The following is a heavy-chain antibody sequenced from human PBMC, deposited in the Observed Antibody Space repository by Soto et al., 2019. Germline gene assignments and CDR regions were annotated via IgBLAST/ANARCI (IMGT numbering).Heavy chain of an antibody. CDR3: ARDRRQVPVLGLYYYDY. Sequence: ASVKVSCKASGYTFIRYAMHWVRQAPGQRLEWMGWINVGNGNTKYSQKFQGRVTITRDTSASTAYVELSGLTSEDTAVYYCARDRRQVPVLGLYYYDYWGQGTLVTVSS. J-gene: IGHJ4*02. CDR1: GYTFIRYA. CDR2: INVGNGNT. V-gene: IGHV1-3*01. D-gene: IGHD3-16*01.